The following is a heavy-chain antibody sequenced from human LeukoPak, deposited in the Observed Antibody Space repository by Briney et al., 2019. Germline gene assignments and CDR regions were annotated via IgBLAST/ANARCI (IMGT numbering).Heavy chain of an antibody. D-gene: IGHD6-19*01. V-gene: IGHV4-59*01. J-gene: IGHJ3*02. CDR2: IYYSGST. CDR1: GGSISSYY. CDR3: ARASVVRGWNDAFDI. Sequence: SETLSLTCTVSGGSISSYYWSWIWQPPGKGLEWIGYIYYSGSTNYNPSLKSRVTISVDTSKNQFSLKLSSVTAADTAVYYCARASVVRGWNDAFDIWGQGTMVTVSS.